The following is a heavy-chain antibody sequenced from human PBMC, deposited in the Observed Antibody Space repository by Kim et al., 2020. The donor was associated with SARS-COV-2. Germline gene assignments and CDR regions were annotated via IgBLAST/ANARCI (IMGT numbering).Heavy chain of an antibody. CDR2: INPSGGDT. J-gene: IGHJ4*02. CDR1: GDTFTTYY. V-gene: IGHV1-46*01. Sequence: ASVKVSCKASGDTFTTYYMHWVRQAPGQGLEWMGVINPSGGDTNYAQKFQGRVTMTRDTSTNTVYMELSSLRSEDTAVYYCGRRLGSGWHLDYWGQGTQVTVSS. D-gene: IGHD6-19*01. CDR3: GRRLGSGWHLDY.